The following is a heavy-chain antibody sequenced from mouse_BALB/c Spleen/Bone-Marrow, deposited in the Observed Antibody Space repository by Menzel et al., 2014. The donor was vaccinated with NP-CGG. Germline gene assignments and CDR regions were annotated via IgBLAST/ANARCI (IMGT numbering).Heavy chain of an antibody. D-gene: IGHD2-14*01. J-gene: IGHJ4*01. Sequence: EVKLVESGGGLVQPGGSRKLSCAASGFTFSSFGMHWVRQAPEKGLEWVAYISSGSSTICYADTVKGRFTISRDNPKNTLFLQMTSLRSEDTAMYYCARWRYGYAMDYWGQGTSVTVSS. CDR2: ISSGSSTI. CDR3: ARWRYGYAMDY. V-gene: IGHV5-17*02. CDR1: GFTFSSFG.